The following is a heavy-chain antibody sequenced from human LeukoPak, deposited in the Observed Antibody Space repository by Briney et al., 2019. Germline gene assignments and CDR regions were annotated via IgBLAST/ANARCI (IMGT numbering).Heavy chain of an antibody. J-gene: IGHJ6*03. CDR2: ISSSSSTI. Sequence: PGGSLRLSCAASGFTFSSYSMNWVRQAPGKGLEWVSYISSSSSTIYYADSVKGRFTISRDNAKNPLYLQMNSLRAEDTAVYYCASLMTTATYYYYYYMDVWGKGTTVTVSS. V-gene: IGHV3-48*01. D-gene: IGHD4-11*01. CDR1: GFTFSSYS. CDR3: ASLMTTATYYYYYYMDV.